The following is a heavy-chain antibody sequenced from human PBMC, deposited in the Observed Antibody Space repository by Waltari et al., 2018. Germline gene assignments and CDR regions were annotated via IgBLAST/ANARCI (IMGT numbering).Heavy chain of an antibody. Sequence: QVQLQESGPGLVKPSETLSLTCAVSGYSISSGYYWGWIRQPPGKGLEWIGSIIQSWSTYYNPSLKRRVTISVDTSKNQFSLKLSSVTAADTAVYYCARLDGSGSYYDLFDYWGQGTLVTVSS. V-gene: IGHV4-38-2*01. CDR2: IIQSWST. J-gene: IGHJ4*02. CDR1: GYSISSGYY. CDR3: ARLDGSGSYYDLFDY. D-gene: IGHD3-10*01.